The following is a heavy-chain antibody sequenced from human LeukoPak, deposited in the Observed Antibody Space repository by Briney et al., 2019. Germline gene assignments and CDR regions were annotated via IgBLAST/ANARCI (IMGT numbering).Heavy chain of an antibody. J-gene: IGHJ4*02. CDR1: GFTFSSYA. V-gene: IGHV3-23*01. CDR2: ISGSGGST. CDR3: AKSRGSGSNMARGVNFDY. D-gene: IGHD3-10*01. Sequence: GGSLRLSCAASGFTFSSYAMSWVRQAPGKGLEWVSAISGSGGSTYYADSVKGRFTISRDNSKNTLFLQMNTLRAEDTAVYYCAKSRGSGSNMARGVNFDYWGQGTLVTVSS.